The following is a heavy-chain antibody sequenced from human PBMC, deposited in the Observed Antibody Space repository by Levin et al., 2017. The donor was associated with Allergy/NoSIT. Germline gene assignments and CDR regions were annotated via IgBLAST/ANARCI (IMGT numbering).Heavy chain of an antibody. V-gene: IGHV3-48*02. CDR3: ARDARGWRLKANWFDP. D-gene: IGHD3-3*01. CDR2: ITPNSATI. J-gene: IGHJ5*02. CDR1: GFTFSSYN. Sequence: GESLKISCAASGFTFSSYNMNWLRQTPGKGLEWVSFITPNSATIYYADSVKGRFTIFRDNAKDSLYLQMNSLRDEDTAIYYCARDARGWRLKANWFDPWGQGTLVTVSS.